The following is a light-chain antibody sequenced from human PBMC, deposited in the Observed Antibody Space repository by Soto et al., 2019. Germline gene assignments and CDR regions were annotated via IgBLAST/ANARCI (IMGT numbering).Light chain of an antibody. Sequence: DIQLTQSPSFLSASVGDRVTITCRASQDINTYLAWYQQKPGKAPKLLILAASILQNGVPSRFSGSGSGTELTVAITSLQPEDFATYYCQQRTSYPITFGKGTRREIK. V-gene: IGKV1-9*01. CDR3: QQRTSYPIT. J-gene: IGKJ5*01. CDR2: AAS. CDR1: QDINTY.